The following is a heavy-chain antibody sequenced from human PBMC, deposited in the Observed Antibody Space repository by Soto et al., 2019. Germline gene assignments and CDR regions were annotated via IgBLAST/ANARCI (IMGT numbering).Heavy chain of an antibody. CDR1: GYSFTSYW. D-gene: IGHD3-3*01. CDR2: IYPGDSDT. CDR3: ARLGDFCRSGYYYGMDV. Sequence: GESLKISCKGSGYSFTSYWIGWVRQMPGKGLEWMGIIYPGDSDTRYSPSFQGQVTISADKSISTAYPQWSSLKASDTAMYYCARLGDFCRSGYYYGMDVWGQGTTVTVSS. J-gene: IGHJ6*02. V-gene: IGHV5-51*01.